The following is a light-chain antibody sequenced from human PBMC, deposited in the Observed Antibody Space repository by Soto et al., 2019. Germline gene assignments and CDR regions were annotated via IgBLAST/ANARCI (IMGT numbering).Light chain of an antibody. Sequence: QSALTQPRSVSGSPGQSVTISCTGTSSDVGHYNYVSWYQQHPGKAPKLMIYDVSKRPSGVPDRFSGSKSGNTASLTISGLQTEDEADYYFCSYAGSYTLVFGGGTKLTVL. CDR2: DVS. CDR3: CSYAGSYTLV. V-gene: IGLV2-11*01. CDR1: SSDVGHYNY. J-gene: IGLJ3*02.